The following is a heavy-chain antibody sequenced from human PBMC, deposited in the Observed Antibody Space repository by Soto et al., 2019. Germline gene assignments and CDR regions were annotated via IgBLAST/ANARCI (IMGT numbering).Heavy chain of an antibody. J-gene: IGHJ2*01. Sequence: QVQLQESGPGLVKPSETLSLTCTVYGGSISSYYWSWIRQPPGKGLEWIGDIYYSGSTNYNPSLKSRVTISVDTSKNQFSLKLSSVTAADTAVYYCARFNCYFDLWGRGTLVTVSS. CDR2: IYYSGST. CDR3: ARFNCYFDL. V-gene: IGHV4-59*08. CDR1: GGSISSYY.